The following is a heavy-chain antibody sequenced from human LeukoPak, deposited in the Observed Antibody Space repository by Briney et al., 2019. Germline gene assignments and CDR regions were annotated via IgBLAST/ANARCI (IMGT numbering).Heavy chain of an antibody. CDR1: GFTFGDYA. D-gene: IGHD2-15*01. V-gene: IGHV3-49*04. J-gene: IGHJ4*02. Sequence: GSLRLSCTASGFTFGDYAMSWVRQAPGKGLEWVGFIRSKAYGGTTEYAASVKGRFTISRDDSKSIAYLQMNSLKTEDTAVYYCTRGGGGYCSGGSCYSYYFDYWGQGTLVTVSS. CDR2: IRSKAYGGTT. CDR3: TRGGGGYCSGGSCYSYYFDY.